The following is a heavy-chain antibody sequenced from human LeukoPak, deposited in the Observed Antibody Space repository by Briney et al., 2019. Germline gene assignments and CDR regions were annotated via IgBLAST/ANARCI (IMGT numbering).Heavy chain of an antibody. D-gene: IGHD2-2*01. CDR1: GYTFTGYY. J-gene: IGHJ4*02. CDR2: INPNSGGT. V-gene: IGHV1-2*02. Sequence: ASVKVSCKASGYTFTGYYIHWVRQAPGQGLEWMGWINPNSGGTNYAQKFQGRVTMTRDTSISTAYMELSRLRSDDTAVYYCTRTTYCSSTSCRKGFDYWGQGTLVTVSS. CDR3: TRTTYCSSTSCRKGFDY.